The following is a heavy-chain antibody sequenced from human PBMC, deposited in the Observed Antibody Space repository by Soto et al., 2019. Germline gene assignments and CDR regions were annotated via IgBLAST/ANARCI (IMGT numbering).Heavy chain of an antibody. V-gene: IGHV1-69*01. J-gene: IGHJ5*02. CDR1: GDTFSSYA. Sequence: QVQLVQSGAEVKKPGSSVKVSCKTSGDTFSSYAISWVRQAPGQGLEWMGGIIPIFGTANYAQKFQGRVTITADESTSTAYMELSSLRSEDTAVYYCARGPAGELRRCWFDPWGQGTLVTVSS. CDR3: ARGPAGELRRCWFDP. D-gene: IGHD1-7*01. CDR2: IIPIFGTA.